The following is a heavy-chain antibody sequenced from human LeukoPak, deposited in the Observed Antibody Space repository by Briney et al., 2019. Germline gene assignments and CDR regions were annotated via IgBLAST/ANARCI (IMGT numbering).Heavy chain of an antibody. J-gene: IGHJ4*02. CDR2: MNPNSGNT. Sequence: GASVKVSCKASGYTFTSYDINWVRQATGQGLEWMGWMNPNSGNTGYAQKFQGRVTITADKSTSTAYMELSSLRSEDTAVYYCARVWHYYDILTGYSHWGQGTLVTVSS. V-gene: IGHV1-8*03. CDR1: GYTFTSYD. CDR3: ARVWHYYDILTGYSH. D-gene: IGHD3-9*01.